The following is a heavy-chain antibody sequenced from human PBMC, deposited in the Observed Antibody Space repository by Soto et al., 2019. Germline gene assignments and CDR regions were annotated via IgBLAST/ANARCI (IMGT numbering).Heavy chain of an antibody. CDR3: ARHGGYCSSTSLSYNWFDP. D-gene: IGHD2-2*01. CDR1: GYSFTSYW. CDR2: IDPSDSYT. V-gene: IGHV5-10-1*01. J-gene: IGHJ5*02. Sequence: GESLKISCKGSGYSFTSYWISWVRKMPGKGLEWMGRIDPSDSYTNYSPSFQGHVTISADKSISTAYLQWSSLKASDTAMYYCARHGGYCSSTSLSYNWFDPWGQGTLVNVSS.